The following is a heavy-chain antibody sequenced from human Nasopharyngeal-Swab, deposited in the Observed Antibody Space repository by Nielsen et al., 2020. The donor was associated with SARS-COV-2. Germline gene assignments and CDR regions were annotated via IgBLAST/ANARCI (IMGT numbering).Heavy chain of an antibody. Sequence: GESLKISCSASGFTFSTYAMSWVRQAPGKGLEWVSSVSGTGHTTKYTDSVKGLFTISRDNSEKKVYLEMHSLRAEDTAVYYCAKDRYCSGGACYFNGFDSWGQGTLVTVPS. J-gene: IGHJ4*02. CDR3: AKDRYCSGGACYFNGFDS. D-gene: IGHD2-15*01. CDR1: GFTFSTYA. V-gene: IGHV3-23*01. CDR2: VSGTGHTT.